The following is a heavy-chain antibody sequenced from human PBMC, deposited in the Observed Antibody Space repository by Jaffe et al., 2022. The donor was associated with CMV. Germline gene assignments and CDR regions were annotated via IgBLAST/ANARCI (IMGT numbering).Heavy chain of an antibody. CDR3: ASYSSGWYGGFERVSWFDP. J-gene: IGHJ5*02. D-gene: IGHD6-19*01. CDR1: GGSISSYY. Sequence: QVQLQESGPGLVKPSETLSLTCTVSGGSISSYYWSWIRQPPGKGLEWIGYIYYSGSTNYNPSLKSRVTISVDTSKNQFSLKLSSVTAADTAVYYCASYSSGWYGGFERVSWFDPWGQGTLVTVSS. CDR2: IYYSGST. V-gene: IGHV4-59*08.